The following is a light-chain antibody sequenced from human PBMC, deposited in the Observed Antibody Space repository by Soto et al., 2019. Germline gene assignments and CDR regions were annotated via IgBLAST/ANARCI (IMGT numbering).Light chain of an antibody. Sequence: DIQLTQSPSLLSASVGDRVTITCRASQDIGSRLAWYQQKPGQAPNLLIHSAFTLQSGVPSRFSGSASGTEFTLTISTLQAEDFATYYCQHRQNYPITFGQGTRLEMK. CDR2: SAF. V-gene: IGKV1-9*01. CDR1: QDIGSR. CDR3: QHRQNYPIT. J-gene: IGKJ5*01.